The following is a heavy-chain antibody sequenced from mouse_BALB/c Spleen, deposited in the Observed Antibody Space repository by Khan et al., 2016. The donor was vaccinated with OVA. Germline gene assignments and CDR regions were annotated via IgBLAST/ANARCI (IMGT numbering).Heavy chain of an antibody. V-gene: IGHV1-55*01. CDR3: ARRGYWGLGYFDY. CDR1: GYNFTSYW. J-gene: IGHJ2*01. D-gene: IGHD3-1*01. Sequence: QVQLQQPGAELVKPGTSVKLSCKASGYNFTSYWINWVKLRPGQGLEWIGNIYPGSGSTNYNEKFKSKATLTVDTSSSTADMQLSSLASEDSALYSCARRGYWGLGYFDYWGQGTTLTVSS. CDR2: IYPGSGST.